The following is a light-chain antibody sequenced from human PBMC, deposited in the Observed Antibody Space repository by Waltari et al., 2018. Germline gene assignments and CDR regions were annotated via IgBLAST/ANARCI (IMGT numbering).Light chain of an antibody. J-gene: IGKJ4*01. V-gene: IGKV3-11*01. Sequence: EIVLTQSPATLSLSPGDSATLSCRASQSVSTYFAWYQQKPGQAPRLLIYDASNRATGIPARFSGSGSGTDFTLTISSLEPEDFAVYFCQHRSNWALTFGGGTKVEIK. CDR1: QSVSTY. CDR3: QHRSNWALT. CDR2: DAS.